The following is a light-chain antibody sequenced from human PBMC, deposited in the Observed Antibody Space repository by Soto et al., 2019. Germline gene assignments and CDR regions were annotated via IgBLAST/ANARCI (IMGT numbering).Light chain of an antibody. J-gene: IGKJ4*01. CDR2: GAS. CDR3: QQYNNWPLS. Sequence: EIVMTQSPVTLSVSPGERATLSCRASQSVSTNLAWFQQKPAQAPRLLIYGASTRATGIPARVSGSGSGTEFTLTISSLQSADFAVYYCQQYNNWPLSFGGGTKVDIK. V-gene: IGKV3-15*01. CDR1: QSVSTN.